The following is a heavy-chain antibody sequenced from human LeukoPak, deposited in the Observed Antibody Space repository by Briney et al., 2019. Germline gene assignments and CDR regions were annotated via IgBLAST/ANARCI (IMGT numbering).Heavy chain of an antibody. CDR1: GFTFTSSA. Sequence: SVKVSCKASGFTFTSSAVQWVRQARGQRLEWIGWIVVGSGNTNYAQKLQGRVTMTTDTSTSTAYMELRSLRSDDTAVYYCARAAISKDSSGYFYWGQGTLVTVSS. V-gene: IGHV1-58*01. D-gene: IGHD3-22*01. CDR2: IVVGSGNT. J-gene: IGHJ4*02. CDR3: ARAAISKDSSGYFY.